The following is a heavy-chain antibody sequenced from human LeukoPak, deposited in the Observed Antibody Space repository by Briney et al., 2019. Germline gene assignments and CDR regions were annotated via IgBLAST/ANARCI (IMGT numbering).Heavy chain of an antibody. CDR1: GGTFSSYA. J-gene: IGHJ3*02. Sequence: ASVTVSCKASGGTFSSYAISWVRQAPGQGLEWMGRIIPILGIANYAQKFQGRVTITADKSTSTAYMELSSLRSEDTAVYYCARGWNYPNDAFDIWGQGTMVTVSS. CDR2: IIPILGIA. CDR3: ARGWNYPNDAFDI. V-gene: IGHV1-69*04. D-gene: IGHD1-7*01.